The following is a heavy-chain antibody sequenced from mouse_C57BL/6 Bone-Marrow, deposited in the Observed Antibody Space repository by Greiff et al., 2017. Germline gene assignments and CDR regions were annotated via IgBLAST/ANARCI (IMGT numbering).Heavy chain of an antibody. CDR1: GYTFTSYW. Sequence: VPLQEPGAGVVKPGASVEEFCKASGYTFTSYWITWGKQRAGQGLEWDGDIYPGSGRNNYNEKFKSKATLTVETSSSTAYMQLSSLTSEDSAVYYCGSTMVTFDYWGQGTTLTVSS. V-gene: IGHV1-55*01. D-gene: IGHD2-2*01. J-gene: IGHJ2*01. CDR3: GSTMVTFDY. CDR2: IYPGSGRN.